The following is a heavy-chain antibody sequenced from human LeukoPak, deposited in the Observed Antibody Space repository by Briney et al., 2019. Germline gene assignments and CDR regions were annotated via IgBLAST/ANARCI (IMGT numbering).Heavy chain of an antibody. CDR1: GYTFTAYY. D-gene: IGHD5-12*01. CDR3: AGNNRGGYDLTY. J-gene: IGHJ4*02. V-gene: IGHV1-2*02. CDR2: INPDSGGT. Sequence: ASVKVSCKGSGYTFTAYYIHWVRLAPGQGLEWMGWINPDSGGTNYAQKFQGRVTMTRDTSISTAYMELTWLTSDDTAVYYCAGNNRGGYDLTYWGQGTLVIVSS.